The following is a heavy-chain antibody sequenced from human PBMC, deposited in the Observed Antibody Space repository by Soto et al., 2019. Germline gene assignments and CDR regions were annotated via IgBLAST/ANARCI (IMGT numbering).Heavy chain of an antibody. CDR3: ARETGGDNYGPGGFDI. Sequence: QVHLVQSGAEVKKPGASVTVSCKASGYTFTNYGINWVRQAPGHGLEWMGWISTFNGNTKFAQRLQGRVTMNRDTSTSTVYMDLKSLRSDDTAVYFCARETGGDNYGPGGFDIWGQGTMVTVSS. CDR1: GYTFTNYG. V-gene: IGHV1-18*01. J-gene: IGHJ3*02. D-gene: IGHD5-18*01. CDR2: ISTFNGNT.